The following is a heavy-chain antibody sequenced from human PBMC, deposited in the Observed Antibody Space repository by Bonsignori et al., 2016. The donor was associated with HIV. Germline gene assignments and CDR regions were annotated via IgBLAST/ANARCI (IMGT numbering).Heavy chain of an antibody. D-gene: IGHD1-26*01. J-gene: IGHJ4*02. CDR2: ISSSGGTF. V-gene: IGHV3-48*03. CDR1: GFTFSSYE. Sequence: EVQLVESGGVLVQPGGSLRLSCAASGFTFSSYEMNWVRQAPGKGLEWVSYISSSGGTFNYADSVQGRFIISRDNAKNSLYLQMNSLRAEDTAVYYCARGGTYWVFDYWGQGTLVTVSS. CDR3: ARGGTYWVFDY.